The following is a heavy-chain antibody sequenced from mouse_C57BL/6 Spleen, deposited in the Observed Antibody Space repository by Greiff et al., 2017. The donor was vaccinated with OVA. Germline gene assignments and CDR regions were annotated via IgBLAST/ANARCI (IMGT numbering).Heavy chain of an antibody. CDR3: ARGVYYGNHWYFDV. CDR1: GYTFTDYY. CDR2: INPYNGGT. D-gene: IGHD2-1*01. J-gene: IGHJ1*03. Sequence: EVQLQQSGPVLVKPGASVKMSCKASGYTFTDYYMNWVKQSHGKSLEWIGVINPYNGGTSYNQKFKGKATLTVDKSSSTAYMELNSLTSEDSAVYYCARGVYYGNHWYFDVWGTGTTVTVSS. V-gene: IGHV1-19*01.